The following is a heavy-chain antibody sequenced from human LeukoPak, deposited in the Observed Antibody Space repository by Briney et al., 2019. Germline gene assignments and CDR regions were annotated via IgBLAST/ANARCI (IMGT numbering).Heavy chain of an antibody. Sequence: SETLSLTCTVSGGSISSSSYYWGWIRQPRGKGLEWIGSIYYRGSTYYNPSLRSRITLSLDTSKSQFSLNLSSVTAADTAVYYCARTGDSSGYYRNAIDYWGQGTLVTVSS. CDR3: ARTGDSSGYYRNAIDY. J-gene: IGHJ4*02. CDR1: GGSISSSSYY. D-gene: IGHD3-22*01. CDR2: IYYRGST. V-gene: IGHV4-39*07.